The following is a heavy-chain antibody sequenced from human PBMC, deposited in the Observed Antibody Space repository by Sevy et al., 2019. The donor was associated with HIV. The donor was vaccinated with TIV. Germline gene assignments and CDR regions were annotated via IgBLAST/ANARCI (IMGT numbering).Heavy chain of an antibody. CDR3: ARGGPNQQQLDYFDY. Sequence: SETLSLTCTVSGVSISPYYWAWIRQPPGKGLECIGFSGNTNYNPSLKTRVTTSLDTSQNQFSLKLSSVTAADTAIYYCARGGPNQQQLDYFDYWGQGTLVTVSS. CDR2: SGNT. J-gene: IGHJ4*02. CDR1: GVSISPYY. V-gene: IGHV4-59*01. D-gene: IGHD6-13*01.